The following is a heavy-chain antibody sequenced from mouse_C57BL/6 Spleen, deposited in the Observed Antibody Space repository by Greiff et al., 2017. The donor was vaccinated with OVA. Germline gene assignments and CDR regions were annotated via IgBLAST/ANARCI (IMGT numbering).Heavy chain of an antibody. CDR1: GYTFTSYG. Sequence: VQLQQSGAELARPGASVKLSCKASGYTFTSYGISWVKQRPGQGLEWIGEIYPRSGNTYYNEKFKGKATLTTDKSSSTAYMKLRSLTSEDAAVYDCARGYCRGGFDYWGQGTTLTVSS. CDR3: ARGYCRGGFDY. CDR2: IYPRSGNT. V-gene: IGHV1-81*01. D-gene: IGHD2-3*01. J-gene: IGHJ2*01.